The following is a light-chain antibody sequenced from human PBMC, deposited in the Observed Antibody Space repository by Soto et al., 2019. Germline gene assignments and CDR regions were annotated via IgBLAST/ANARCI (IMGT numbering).Light chain of an antibody. CDR3: QQYDIYLSLT. CDR1: QGISSY. V-gene: IGKV1-8*01. Sequence: AIRLTQSPSSLSASTGDRVTITCRASQGISSYLAWYQQNPGKAPNLLIYAASTLQSGVPSRFSGSGSGTDFTLTISCLQSEDFATYYCQQYDIYLSLTCGGGTKVEIK. J-gene: IGKJ4*02. CDR2: AAS.